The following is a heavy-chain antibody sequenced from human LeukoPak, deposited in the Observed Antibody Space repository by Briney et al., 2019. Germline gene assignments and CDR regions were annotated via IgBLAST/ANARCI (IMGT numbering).Heavy chain of an antibody. J-gene: IGHJ3*02. Sequence: GASVTVSCKASGYIFTSYYMHWVRQAPGQGLEWMGIINPSGGSTSYAQKFQGRVTMTRDTSTRTVYMELSSLRSEDTAVYYCARAAWELQPGAFDIWGQGTMVTVSS. D-gene: IGHD1-26*01. CDR3: ARAAWELQPGAFDI. V-gene: IGHV1-46*01. CDR2: INPSGGST. CDR1: GYIFTSYY.